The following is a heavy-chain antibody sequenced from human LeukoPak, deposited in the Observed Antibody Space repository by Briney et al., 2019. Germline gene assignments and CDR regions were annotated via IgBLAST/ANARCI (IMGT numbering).Heavy chain of an antibody. Sequence: PSETLSLTCTVSGGSISGSNYYWGWIRQPPGKGLEWIGSIYYSGTTYYNPSRKSRVTISVDTSKNQFSLEVTSMTAADTAVYYCARHSSAARPNFDYWGQGTLVTVSS. D-gene: IGHD6-6*01. J-gene: IGHJ4*02. V-gene: IGHV4-39*01. CDR3: ARHSSAARPNFDY. CDR1: GGSISGSNYY. CDR2: IYYSGTT.